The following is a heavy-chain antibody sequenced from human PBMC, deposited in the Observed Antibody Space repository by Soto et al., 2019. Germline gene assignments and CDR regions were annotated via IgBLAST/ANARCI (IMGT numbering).Heavy chain of an antibody. CDR3: ARGHVLRFLEWLSYGMDV. Sequence: QVQLVQSGAEVKKPGASVKVSCKASGYTFTDYSIHWVRQAPGQGLEWMGWINPNSGGTNYAQKFQGWVNMTRDTSISAAYMELSRLKSDDTAIYYCARGHVLRFLEWLSYGMDVWGHLTTVTVSS. V-gene: IGHV1-2*04. J-gene: IGHJ6*02. D-gene: IGHD3-3*01. CDR2: INPNSGGT. CDR1: GYTFTDYS.